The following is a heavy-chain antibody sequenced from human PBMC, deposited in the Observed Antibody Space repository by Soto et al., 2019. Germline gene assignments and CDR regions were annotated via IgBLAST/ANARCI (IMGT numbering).Heavy chain of an antibody. V-gene: IGHV3-33*01. CDR3: ARGGGSGSSFVGYYYYTLDV. J-gene: IGHJ6*02. D-gene: IGHD1-26*01. CDR2: IWYDGSNK. Sequence: QVQLVESGGGVVQPGRSLRLSCTASGFTFSTYGMHWVRQAPGKGLEWVTVIWYDGSNKYYADSVKGRFTISRDNSKNTLYLQMNSLRADDTAVYYCARGGGSGSSFVGYYYYTLDVWGQGTTVTASS. CDR1: GFTFSTYG.